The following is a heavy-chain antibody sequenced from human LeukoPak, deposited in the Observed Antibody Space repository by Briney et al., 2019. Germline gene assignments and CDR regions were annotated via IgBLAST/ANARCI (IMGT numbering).Heavy chain of an antibody. CDR3: ARGGEWFTFDY. J-gene: IGHJ4*02. D-gene: IGHD3-3*01. CDR1: GGSISSGGYY. CDR2: IYHSGST. V-gene: IGHV4-30-2*01. Sequence: SQTLSLTCTVSGGSISSGGYYWSWIRQPPGKGLEWIGYIYHSGSTYYNPSLKSRVTISVDTSKNQFSLKLSSVTAADTAVYYCARGGEWFTFDYWGQGTLVTVSS.